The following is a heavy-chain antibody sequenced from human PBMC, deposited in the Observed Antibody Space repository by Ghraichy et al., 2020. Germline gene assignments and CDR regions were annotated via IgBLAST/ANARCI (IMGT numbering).Heavy chain of an antibody. CDR2: ITAKSGNT. Sequence: ASLKVSCKASGYTFINYGITWVRQAPGQGLEWVGWITAKSGNTQYGWKFQGRVTMTTDTSTSTAYMELRSLRSDDTAVYYCARGINWFDPWGQGTLVTVSS. V-gene: IGHV1-18*01. CDR1: GYTFINYG. J-gene: IGHJ5*02. CDR3: ARGINWFDP.